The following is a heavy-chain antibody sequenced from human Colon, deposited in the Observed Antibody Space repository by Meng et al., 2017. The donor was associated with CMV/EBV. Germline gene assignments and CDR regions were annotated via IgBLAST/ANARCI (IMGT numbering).Heavy chain of an antibody. CDR1: GFTFSSYA. CDR3: AKDFPVHYYYYYGMDV. J-gene: IGHJ6*02. V-gene: IGHV3-23*01. CDR2: ISGSGGST. Sequence: GESLKISCAASGFTFSSYAMSWVRQAPGKGLEWVSAISGSGGSTYYADFVKGRFTISRDNSKNTPYLQMNSLRAEDTAVYYCAKDFPVHYYYYYGMDVWGQGTTVTVSS.